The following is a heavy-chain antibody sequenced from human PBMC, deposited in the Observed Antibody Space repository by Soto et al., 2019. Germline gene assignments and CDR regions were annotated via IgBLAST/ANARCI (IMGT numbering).Heavy chain of an antibody. CDR2: IIPMFGTA. J-gene: IGHJ4*02. V-gene: IGHV1-69*13. Sequence: SVKVSCKAAGGTFSSYGISWVRQAPGQGLEWMGGIIPMFGTATHTQHFQGRLTITADESTSTAYMELSSLRSEDTAVYFCARSVGVTTLSYLDYWGQGALVTVSS. CDR3: ARSVGVTTLSYLDY. CDR1: GGTFSSYG. D-gene: IGHD1-26*01.